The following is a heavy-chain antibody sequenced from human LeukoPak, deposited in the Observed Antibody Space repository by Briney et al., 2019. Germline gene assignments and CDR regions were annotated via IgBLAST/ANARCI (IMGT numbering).Heavy chain of an antibody. D-gene: IGHD1-14*01. CDR2: ISGSAVST. V-gene: IGHV3-23*01. Sequence: GGSLRLSCAASGFTFSSYGMSWVRQAPGKGLEWVSAISGSAVSTYYADSVKGRFTISRDNSENTLYLQMNSLRAEDTAVYYCAKATGYLLWGQGTLVTVSS. J-gene: IGHJ4*02. CDR1: GFTFSSYG. CDR3: AKATGYLL.